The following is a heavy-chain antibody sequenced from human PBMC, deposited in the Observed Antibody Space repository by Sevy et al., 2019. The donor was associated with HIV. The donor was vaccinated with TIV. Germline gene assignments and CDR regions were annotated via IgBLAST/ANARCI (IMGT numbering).Heavy chain of an antibody. Sequence: GGSLRLSCAASGFTVSSNYMSWVRQAPGKGLEWVSVIYSGGSTYYADSVKGRFTISRNNSKNTLYLQMNSLRADDTAVYYCASGVGAAPFDYWGQGTLVTVSS. D-gene: IGHD1-26*01. CDR1: GFTVSSNY. J-gene: IGHJ4*02. V-gene: IGHV3-53*01. CDR2: IYSGGST. CDR3: ASGVGAAPFDY.